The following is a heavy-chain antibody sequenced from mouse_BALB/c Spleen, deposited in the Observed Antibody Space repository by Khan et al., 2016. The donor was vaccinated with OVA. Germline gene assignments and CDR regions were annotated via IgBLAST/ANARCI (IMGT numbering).Heavy chain of an antibody. CDR2: IWAGGST. J-gene: IGHJ4*01. CDR3: AREAAVYYYDYRTMDN. CDR1: GFSLTSYG. V-gene: IGHV2-9*02. D-gene: IGHD1-1*01. Sequence: QVQLKESGPGLVAPSQNLSITCTVSGFSLTSYGVHWVRQPPGKGLDWLGVIWAGGSTSYNSALMSRLSISKDNSKSHVFLEMSSLQTDDTAMYYCAREAAVYYYDYRTMDNWGQGTSVTVSS.